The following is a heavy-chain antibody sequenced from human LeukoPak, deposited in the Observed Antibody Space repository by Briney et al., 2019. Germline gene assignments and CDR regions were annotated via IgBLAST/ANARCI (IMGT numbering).Heavy chain of an antibody. Sequence: PGRSLRLSCAASGFTFSDYGMSWVRQAPGKGLEWVSTISGRGGGSFFADSVKGRFTISRDNSKNTLYLQMNSLRAEDTAVYYCAKQGRDWLRDYYYYMDVWGKGTTVTISS. CDR2: ISGRGGGS. J-gene: IGHJ6*03. CDR1: GFTFSDYG. V-gene: IGHV3-23*01. D-gene: IGHD3-9*01. CDR3: AKQGRDWLRDYYYYMDV.